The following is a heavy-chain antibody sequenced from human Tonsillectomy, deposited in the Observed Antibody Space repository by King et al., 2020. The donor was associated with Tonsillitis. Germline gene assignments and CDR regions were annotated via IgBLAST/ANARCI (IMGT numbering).Heavy chain of an antibody. CDR1: GYSFTNFW. D-gene: IGHD3-3*01. CDR3: ASSGRDFWSGQYYFDY. CDR2: IYPGDSDT. J-gene: IGHJ4*02. Sequence: VQLVESGAEVKKPGESLKISCKGSGYSFTNFWIGWVRQMPGKGLEWMGIIYPGDSDTRYSPSFQGQVTISADKSISTAYLQWSSLKASDTAMYYCASSGRDFWSGQYYFDYWGQGTLVTVSS. V-gene: IGHV5-51*01.